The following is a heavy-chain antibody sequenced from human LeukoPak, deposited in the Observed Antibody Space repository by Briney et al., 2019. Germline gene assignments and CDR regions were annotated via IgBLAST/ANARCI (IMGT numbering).Heavy chain of an antibody. CDR2: TGLNSVNT. Sequence: GGSLRLSCAASEFTFSRHAMSWVRQAPGKGLEWVSTTGLNSVNTLCAESVQGRFSISRGNSKNTLDLQMDNLRVDDTAVYYCAKGDDIGKHPTRAYYFDTWGQGTLVTVSS. CDR1: EFTFSRHA. V-gene: IGHV3-23*01. D-gene: IGHD5-24*01. J-gene: IGHJ4*02. CDR3: AKGDDIGKHPTRAYYFDT.